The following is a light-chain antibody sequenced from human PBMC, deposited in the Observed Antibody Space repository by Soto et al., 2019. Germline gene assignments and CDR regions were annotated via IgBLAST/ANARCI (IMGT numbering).Light chain of an antibody. CDR2: EVS. V-gene: IGLV2-14*01. J-gene: IGLJ1*01. Sequence: QSVLTQPASVSGSPGQSITISCTGTSSDVGGYNYVSWYQQHPGKAPKLMIYEVSNRPSGVSNRFSGSKSGNTASLTISGLQAEEEADYYCSSDTSSSNLDGFGNGAKVT. CDR1: SSDVGGYNY. CDR3: SSDTSSSNLDG.